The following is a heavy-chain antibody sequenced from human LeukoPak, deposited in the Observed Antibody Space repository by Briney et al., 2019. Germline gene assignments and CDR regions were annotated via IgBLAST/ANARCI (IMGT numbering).Heavy chain of an antibody. V-gene: IGHV4-31*03. Sequence: TSETLSLTCTVSGGSISSGGYYWSWIRQHPGKGPEWIGYIYYSGSTYYNPSLKSRVTISVDTSKNQFSLKLSSVTAADTAVYYCARLGILTGTFDYWGQGTLVTVSS. CDR3: ARLGILTGTFDY. J-gene: IGHJ4*02. CDR2: IYYSGST. CDR1: GGSISSGGYY. D-gene: IGHD3-9*01.